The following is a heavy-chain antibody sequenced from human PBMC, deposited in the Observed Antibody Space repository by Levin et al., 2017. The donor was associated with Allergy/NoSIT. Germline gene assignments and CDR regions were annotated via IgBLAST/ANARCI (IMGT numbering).Heavy chain of an antibody. CDR3: AREGSSGITYYFDY. Sequence: PGGSLRLSCAASGFTFSSYSMNWVRQAPGKGLEWVSYISSSSSSIYYADSVKGRFTISRDNAKNSLYLQMNSLRDEDTAVYYCAREGSSGITYYFDYWGQGTLVTVSS. V-gene: IGHV3-48*02. CDR1: GFTFSSYS. D-gene: IGHD6-19*01. CDR2: ISSSSSSI. J-gene: IGHJ4*02.